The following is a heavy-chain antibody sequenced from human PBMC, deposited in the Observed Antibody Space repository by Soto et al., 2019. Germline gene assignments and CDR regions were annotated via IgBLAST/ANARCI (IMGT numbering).Heavy chain of an antibody. CDR3: AAGGLYCSGGSCYSDFDY. Sequence: SETLSLTCAVYGGSFSGYYWSWIRQPPGKGLEWIGEINHSGSTNYNPSLKSRVTISVDTSKNQFSLKLSSVTAADTAVYYCAAGGLYCSGGSCYSDFDYWGQGTLVTVSS. CDR2: INHSGST. V-gene: IGHV4-34*01. CDR1: GGSFSGYY. D-gene: IGHD2-15*01. J-gene: IGHJ4*02.